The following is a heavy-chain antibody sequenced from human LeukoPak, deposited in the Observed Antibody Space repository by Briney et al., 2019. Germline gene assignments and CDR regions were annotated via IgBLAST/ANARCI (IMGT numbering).Heavy chain of an antibody. CDR1: GFTFSRYA. J-gene: IGHJ3*02. D-gene: IGHD3-22*01. Sequence: PGGSLRLSCAASGFTFSRYATSWVRQAPGKGLEWVSTISGSGGSTYYADSVKGRFTISRDNSKNTLFLQLNSLRADDTAVYYCAKVLVSYYYDSSGSAFDIWGQGTMVTVSS. CDR2: ISGSGGST. V-gene: IGHV3-23*01. CDR3: AKVLVSYYYDSSGSAFDI.